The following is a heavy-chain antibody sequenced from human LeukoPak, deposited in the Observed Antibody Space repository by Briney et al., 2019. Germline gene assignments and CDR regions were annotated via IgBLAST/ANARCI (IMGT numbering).Heavy chain of an antibody. CDR3: ARDPTLTGGYCSSTSCYNWLDP. J-gene: IGHJ5*02. CDR1: GGTFSSYA. CDR2: IIPIFGTA. Sequence: ASVKVSCKASGGTFSSYAISWVRQAPGQGLEWMGGIIPIFGTANYAQKFQGRVTITTDESTSTAYMELSSLRSEDTAVYYCARDPTLTGGYCSSTSCYNWLDPWGQGTLVTVSS. V-gene: IGHV1-69*05. D-gene: IGHD2-2*01.